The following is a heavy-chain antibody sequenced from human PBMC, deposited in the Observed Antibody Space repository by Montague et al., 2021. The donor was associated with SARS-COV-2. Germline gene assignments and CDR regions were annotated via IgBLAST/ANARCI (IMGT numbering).Heavy chain of an antibody. Sequence: SETLSLTCAVYGGSFNDYYWTWIRQPPGKGLEWIGEVNHSGSSNYNPSPKSRATLTVDKSKNQNSLKLTSVTAADTATCYCARGQVTVFAVLIAHPAAGAIDVWGQGTTVTVSS. CDR3: ARGQVTVFAVLIAHPAAGAIDV. D-gene: IGHD3-3*01. CDR1: GGSFNDYY. CDR2: VNHSGSS. V-gene: IGHV4-34*01. J-gene: IGHJ3*01.